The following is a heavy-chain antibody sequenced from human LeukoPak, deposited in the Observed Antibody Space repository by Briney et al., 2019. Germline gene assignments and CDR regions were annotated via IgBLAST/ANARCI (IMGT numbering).Heavy chain of an antibody. CDR3: AKSPGVVVVPAAVDY. Sequence: GGSLRLSCAASGFTFSSYSMNWVRQAPGKGLEWVSSISSSSSYIYYADSVKGRFTISRDNSKNTLYLQMNSLRAEDTAVYYCAKSPGVVVVPAAVDYWGQGTLVTVSS. V-gene: IGHV3-21*01. CDR2: ISSSSSYI. D-gene: IGHD2-2*01. CDR1: GFTFSSYS. J-gene: IGHJ4*02.